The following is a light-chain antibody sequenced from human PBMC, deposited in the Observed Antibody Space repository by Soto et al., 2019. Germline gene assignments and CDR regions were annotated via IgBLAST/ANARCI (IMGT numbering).Light chain of an antibody. J-gene: IGKJ1*01. CDR2: GAS. Sequence: EVVLTQSPDTLSLPAGERATLSCRASQSISSDHLAWYQQRPGQSPRLLIYGASSRTTGVPDRFSGSGSGTDFTLTISSLEPEDFAVYYCQHYRSAPLWTFGQGPRWIS. CDR1: QSISSDH. V-gene: IGKV3-20*01. CDR3: QHYRSAPLWT.